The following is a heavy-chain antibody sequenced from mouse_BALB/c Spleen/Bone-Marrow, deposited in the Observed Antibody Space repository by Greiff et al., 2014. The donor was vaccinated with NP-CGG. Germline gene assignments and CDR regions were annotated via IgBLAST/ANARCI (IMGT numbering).Heavy chain of an antibody. CDR2: ISDGGSYT. CDR3: ARDRRITTATYAMDY. D-gene: IGHD1-2*01. CDR1: GFTFSDYY. Sequence: DVKLVESGGGLAKPGGSLKLSCAASGFTFSDYYMYWVRQTPEKRLEWVATISDGGSYTYYPDSVKGRFTISRDNAKNNLYLQMSSLKSEDTAMYYCARDRRITTATYAMDYWGQGTSVTVSS. V-gene: IGHV5-4*02. J-gene: IGHJ4*01.